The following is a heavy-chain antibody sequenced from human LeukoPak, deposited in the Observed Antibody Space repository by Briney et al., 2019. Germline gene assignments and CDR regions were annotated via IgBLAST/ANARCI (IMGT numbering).Heavy chain of an antibody. D-gene: IGHD5-24*01. CDR3: AGGAVEMATILADY. Sequence: SETLSLTXTVSGGSISSYYWSWIRQPPGKGVEWIGYIYYSGSTNYNPSLKSRVTISVDTSKNQFSLKLSSVTAADTAVYYCAGGAVEMATILADYWGQGTLVTVSS. CDR2: IYYSGST. J-gene: IGHJ4*02. V-gene: IGHV4-59*01. CDR1: GGSISSYY.